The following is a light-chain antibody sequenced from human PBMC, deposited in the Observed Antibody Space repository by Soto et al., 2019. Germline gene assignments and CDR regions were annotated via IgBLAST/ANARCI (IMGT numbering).Light chain of an antibody. CDR3: SSYTSSSTLYV. V-gene: IGLV2-14*01. Sequence: QSVLTQPASVPGSPGQSITISCTGTSSDVGGYNYVSWYQQHPGKAPKLMIYDVSNRPSGVSNRFSGSKSGNTASLTISGLQAEDEADYYCSSYTSSSTLYVFGTGTKVTDL. CDR1: SSDVGGYNY. J-gene: IGLJ1*01. CDR2: DVS.